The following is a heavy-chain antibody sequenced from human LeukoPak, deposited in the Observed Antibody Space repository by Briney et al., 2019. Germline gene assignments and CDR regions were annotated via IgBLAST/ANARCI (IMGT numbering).Heavy chain of an antibody. CDR3: AREYSSSRGAYYFDY. J-gene: IGHJ4*02. V-gene: IGHV3-21*01. Sequence: GGSLRLSCAASGFTFSSYSMNWARQAPGKGLEWVSSISSSSSYIYYADSVKGRFTISRDNAKNSLYLQMNSLRAEDTAVYYCAREYSSSRGAYYFDYWGQGTLVTVSS. CDR1: GFTFSSYS. D-gene: IGHD6-6*01. CDR2: ISSSSSYI.